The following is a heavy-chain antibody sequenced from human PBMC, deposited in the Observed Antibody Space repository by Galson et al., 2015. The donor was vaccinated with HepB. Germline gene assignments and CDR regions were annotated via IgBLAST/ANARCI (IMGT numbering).Heavy chain of an antibody. CDR2: ISGNGYST. CDR3: ARGIYYFDL. J-gene: IGHJ4*02. CDR1: GFTFSSYA. Sequence: SLRLSCAASGFTFSSYAMHWVRQAPGKGLEYVSAISGNGYSTYYANSVKGRFTISRDNSKNTLYLQMNSLRAEDTAVYYCARGIYYFDLWGQGTLVTVSS. V-gene: IGHV3-64*01. D-gene: IGHD2-15*01.